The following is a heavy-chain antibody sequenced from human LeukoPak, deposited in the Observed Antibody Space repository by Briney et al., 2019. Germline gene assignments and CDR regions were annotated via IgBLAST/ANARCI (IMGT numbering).Heavy chain of an antibody. CDR2: ISGSGGST. J-gene: IGHJ4*02. V-gene: IGHV3-23*01. Sequence: GGSLRPSCAASGFTFSSYAMNWVRQAPGKGLEWVSAISGSGGSTYYADSVKGRFTISRDNSKNTLYLQMNSLRAEDTAVYYCAKPKSGPGWYFDYWGQGTLVTVSS. CDR1: GFTFSSYA. CDR3: AKPKSGPGWYFDY. D-gene: IGHD2-8*02.